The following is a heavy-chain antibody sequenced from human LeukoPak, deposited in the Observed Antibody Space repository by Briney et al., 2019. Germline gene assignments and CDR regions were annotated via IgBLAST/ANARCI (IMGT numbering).Heavy chain of an antibody. CDR1: GFTFDDYA. V-gene: IGHV3-43*02. D-gene: IGHD3-3*01. J-gene: IGHJ3*02. Sequence: GGSLSLSCAASGFTFDDYAMHWVRQAPGKGLEWVSLISGDGGSTYYADSVKGRFTISRDNSKNSLYLQMNSLRTEDTALYYCAKVTIFGWGNAFDIWGQGTMVTVSS. CDR2: ISGDGGST. CDR3: AKVTIFGWGNAFDI.